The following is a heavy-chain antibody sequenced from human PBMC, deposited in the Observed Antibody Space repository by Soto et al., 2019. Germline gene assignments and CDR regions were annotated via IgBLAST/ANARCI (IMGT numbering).Heavy chain of an antibody. CDR1: GGTFSSYA. J-gene: IGHJ4*02. CDR2: IIPIFGTA. CDR3: ARDPSGYSGYDEGGY. V-gene: IGHV1-69*01. Sequence: QVQLVQSGAEVKKPGSSVKVSCKASGGTFSSYAISWVRQSPGQGLEWMGGIIPIFGTANYAQKFQGRVTITADDSTSTAYMELSSLRSEDTAVYYCARDPSGYSGYDEGGYGGQGTLVTVSS. D-gene: IGHD5-12*01.